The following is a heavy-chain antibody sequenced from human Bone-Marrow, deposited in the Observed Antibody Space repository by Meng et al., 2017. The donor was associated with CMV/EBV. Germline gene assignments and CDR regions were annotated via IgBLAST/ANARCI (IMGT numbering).Heavy chain of an antibody. Sequence: SVKVSGKGSGYTFPYRYVHWVRQAPVQALEWVGWITPLNGNTNCAQKFQDRVIITRDRSMRTAYMELSSQRSEDTAMYYCASSVGAVSYGMDVWGQGTTVTVSS. J-gene: IGHJ6*02. CDR3: ASSVGAVSYGMDV. D-gene: IGHD4-23*01. CDR2: ITPLNGNT. V-gene: IGHV1-45*02. CDR1: GYTFPYRY.